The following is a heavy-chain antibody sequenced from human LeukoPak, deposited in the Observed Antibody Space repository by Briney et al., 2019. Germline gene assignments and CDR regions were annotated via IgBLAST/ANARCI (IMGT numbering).Heavy chain of an antibody. CDR1: GFTFSSYG. D-gene: IGHD5-12*01. J-gene: IGHJ6*02. CDR3: AKDQRQWLRLSYYYYGMDV. Sequence: PGGSLRLSCAASGFTFSSYGMHWVPQAPGKGLEWVAFIRYDGSNKYYADSVKGRFTISRDNSKNTLYLQMNSLRAEDTAVYYCAKDQRQWLRLSYYYYGMDVWGQGTTVTVSS. CDR2: IRYDGSNK. V-gene: IGHV3-30*02.